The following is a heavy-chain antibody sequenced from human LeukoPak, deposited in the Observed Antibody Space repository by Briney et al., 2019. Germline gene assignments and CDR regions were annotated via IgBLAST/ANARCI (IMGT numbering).Heavy chain of an antibody. D-gene: IGHD6-19*01. CDR2: ISSSSSYI. CDR3: ARLRRGWPNWFDP. V-gene: IGHV3-21*01. J-gene: IGHJ5*02. CDR1: GGSISSSS. Sequence: ETLSLTCTVSGGSISSSSYYWGWIRQPPGKGLEWVSSISSSSSYIYYADSVKGRFTISRDNAKNTLYLQMNSLRAEDTAVYYCARLRRGWPNWFDPWGQGTLVTVSS.